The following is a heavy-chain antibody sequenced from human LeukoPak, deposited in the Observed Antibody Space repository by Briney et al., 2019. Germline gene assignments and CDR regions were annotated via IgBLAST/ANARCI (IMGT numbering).Heavy chain of an antibody. CDR1: GYTFTSYG. J-gene: IGHJ5*02. Sequence: ASVTVSCTASGYTFTSYGISWVRQAPGQGLEWMGWINPNSGGTNYAQKFQGRVTMTRDTSISTAYMELSRLRSDDTAVYYCARGTGTLPYNWFDPWGQGTLVTVSS. V-gene: IGHV1-2*02. D-gene: IGHD1-7*01. CDR2: INPNSGGT. CDR3: ARGTGTLPYNWFDP.